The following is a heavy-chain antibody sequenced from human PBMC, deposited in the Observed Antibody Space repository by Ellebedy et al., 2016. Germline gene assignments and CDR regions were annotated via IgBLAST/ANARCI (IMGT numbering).Heavy chain of an antibody. D-gene: IGHD6-13*01. CDR2: IIPIFGTA. J-gene: IGHJ4*02. Sequence: SVKVSXXASGGTFSSYAISWVRQAPGQGLEWMGGIIPIFGTANYAQKFQGRVTITADESTSTAYMELSSLRSEDTAVYYCASGGAAAGPITAYYFDYWGQGTLVTVSS. CDR3: ASGGAAAGPITAYYFDY. CDR1: GGTFSSYA. V-gene: IGHV1-69*13.